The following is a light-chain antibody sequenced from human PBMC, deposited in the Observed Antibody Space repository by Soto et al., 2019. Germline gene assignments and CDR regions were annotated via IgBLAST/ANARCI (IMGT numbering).Light chain of an antibody. CDR3: SSYAGSNNLV. CDR2: EVS. CDR1: SRDVGGYNY. Sequence: QSVLTQPPSASGSPGQSVTISCTGTSRDVGGYNYVSWYQQHPGKVPKLMIYEVSKRPSGVPDRFSGSKSGNTASLTVSGLLAGDEADYYCSSYAGSNNLVFGGGTNLTVL. V-gene: IGLV2-8*01. J-gene: IGLJ3*02.